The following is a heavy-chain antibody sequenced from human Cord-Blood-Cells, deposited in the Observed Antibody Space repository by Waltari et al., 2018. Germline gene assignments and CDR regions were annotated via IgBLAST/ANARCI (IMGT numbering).Heavy chain of an antibody. D-gene: IGHD3-9*01. CDR2: IYYSGST. V-gene: IGHV4-59*08. Sequence: QVQLQESGPGLVKPSETLSLTCTVSGGSISSYYWSWIRQPPGKGLEWIGYIYYSGSTTYNPSLKSRVTISVDTSKNQFSLKLSSVTAADTAVYYCARRGLGNWFDPWGQGTLVTVSS. CDR1: GGSISSYY. CDR3: ARRGLGNWFDP. J-gene: IGHJ5*02.